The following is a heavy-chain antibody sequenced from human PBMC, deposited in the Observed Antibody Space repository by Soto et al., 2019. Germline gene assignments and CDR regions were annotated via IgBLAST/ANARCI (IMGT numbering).Heavy chain of an antibody. CDR1: GGSISSGGYY. CDR2: IYYSGST. CDR3: ARDPTGGRDHWYFDL. V-gene: IGHV4-31*03. J-gene: IGHJ2*01. Sequence: QVQLQESGPGLVKPSQTLSLTCTVSGGSISSGGYYWSWIRQHPGKGLEWIGYIYYSGSTYYNPSLKSRVTISVDTAKNQFSLKLSSVTAADTAVYYCARDPTGGRDHWYFDLWGRGTLVTVSS. D-gene: IGHD3-16*01.